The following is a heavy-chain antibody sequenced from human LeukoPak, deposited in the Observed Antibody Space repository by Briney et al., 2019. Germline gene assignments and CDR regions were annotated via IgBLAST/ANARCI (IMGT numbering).Heavy chain of an antibody. CDR1: VFTFTIYD. J-gene: IGHJ2*01. V-gene: IGHV3-21*01. CDR2: ITSISRYI. D-gene: IGHD5-18*01. CDR3: AGSDTIGYTPREWDYWYFDL. Sequence: PRGSLRLSCAVSVFTFTIYDMSCVRHAPGKGLEWVSSITSISRYIYYADSVKGRFTISRDNAKNSLYLQMNRLRAEDRVVDYCAGSDTIGYTPREWDYWYFDLWGRATLVTVSS.